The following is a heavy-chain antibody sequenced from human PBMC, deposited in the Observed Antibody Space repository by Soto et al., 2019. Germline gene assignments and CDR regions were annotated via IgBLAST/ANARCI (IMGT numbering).Heavy chain of an antibody. CDR3: ARDISLIMVRGVIITNYYGMDV. V-gene: IGHV3-23*01. CDR1: GFMFSSYA. CDR2: VSGSGATT. Sequence: GGSLRLSCAASGFMFSSYAMSWVRQAPGRGLEWVSAVSGSGATTYYADSVKGRFAISRDNAKNTLYLQMNSLRAEDTAVYYCARDISLIMVRGVIITNYYGMDVWGQGTTVTVSS. D-gene: IGHD3-10*01. J-gene: IGHJ6*02.